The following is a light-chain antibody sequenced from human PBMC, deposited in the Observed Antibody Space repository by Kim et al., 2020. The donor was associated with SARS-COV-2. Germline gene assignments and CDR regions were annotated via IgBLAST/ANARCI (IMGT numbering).Light chain of an antibody. Sequence: QSALTQPRSVSGSPGQSVSISCTGTSSDVGAYNYVSWYQQHPGEAPKLMIYDVTKRPSGVPDRFSGSKSGNTASLTISGLQTEDEADYYCCSYAGGYTHVLFGGGTQLTVL. CDR3: CSYAGGYTHVL. J-gene: IGLJ2*01. V-gene: IGLV2-11*01. CDR1: SSDVGAYNY. CDR2: DVT.